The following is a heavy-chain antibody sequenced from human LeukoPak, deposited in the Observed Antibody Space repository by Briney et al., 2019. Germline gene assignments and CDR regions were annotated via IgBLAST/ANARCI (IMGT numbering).Heavy chain of an antibody. Sequence: ASVKVSCKASGYTFTRYDINWVRQATGQGLEWMGWINLKSGNTGHAQKFQGRVTITRDTSTSTVYLELSSLRSEDTALYFCTRVDGSPDYWGQGTLVTVSS. CDR1: GYTFTRYD. D-gene: IGHD2-15*01. J-gene: IGHJ4*02. V-gene: IGHV1-8*03. CDR3: TRVDGSPDY. CDR2: INLKSGNT.